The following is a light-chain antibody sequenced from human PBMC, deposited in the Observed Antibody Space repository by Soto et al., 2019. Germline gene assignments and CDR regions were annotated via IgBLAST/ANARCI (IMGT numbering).Light chain of an antibody. CDR3: TSWTTSTTMI. CDR1: RSDLGAYNF. J-gene: IGLJ2*01. V-gene: IGLV2-14*03. Sequence: QSVLTQPASVSGSPGQSITISCTGTRSDLGAYNFVSWYQQHPGKAPKLMLYDVNIRPSGVSNRFSGSKSGNTASLTISGLQAEDEADYYCTSWTTSTTMIFGGGTKLTVL. CDR2: DVN.